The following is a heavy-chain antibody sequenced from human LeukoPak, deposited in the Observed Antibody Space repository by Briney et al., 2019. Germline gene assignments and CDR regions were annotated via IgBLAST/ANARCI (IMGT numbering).Heavy chain of an antibody. D-gene: IGHD6-6*01. CDR3: VRSSTAAYNTAAALGGYFQH. Sequence: GGSLRLSCTASGFTFSTYGTHWVRQAPGKGLEYISAISTNAGRTYYSKSVKGRFIISRDNSKNTMFLEMGSLRPDDTAVYYCVRSSTAAYNTAAALGGYFQHWGQGTLVTVSS. CDR2: ISTNAGRT. V-gene: IGHV3-64*01. J-gene: IGHJ1*01. CDR1: GFTFSTYG.